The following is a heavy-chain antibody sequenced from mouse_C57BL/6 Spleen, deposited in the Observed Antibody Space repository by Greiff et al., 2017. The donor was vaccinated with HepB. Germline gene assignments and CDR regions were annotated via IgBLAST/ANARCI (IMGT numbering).Heavy chain of an antibody. J-gene: IGHJ2*01. Sequence: EVQLQESGAELVRPGASVKLSCTASGFNIKDDYMHWVKQRPEQGLEWIGWIDPENGDTEYASKFQGKATITADTSSNTAYPQLSGLTSEDTAVSYCTSGAYYFDAWGQGTTLTVSS. CDR3: TSGAYYFDA. CDR2: IDPENGDT. D-gene: IGHD3-1*01. CDR1: GFNIKDDY. V-gene: IGHV14-4*01.